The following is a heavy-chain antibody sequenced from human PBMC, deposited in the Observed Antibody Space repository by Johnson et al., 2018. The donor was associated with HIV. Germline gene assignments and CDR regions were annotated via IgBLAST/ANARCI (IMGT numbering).Heavy chain of an antibody. CDR2: ISGSGSII. CDR3: ARPLNNFPSNFDAFDI. CDR1: GFTFRDYH. V-gene: IGHV3-11*04. Sequence: QVQLVESGGGLVKPGGSLRVSCAASGFTFRDYHMSWIRQAPGKGVEWLSYISGSGSIIYYADSVKGRVTISRDNAKNSLYLQMNSLRAEDTAVYYCARPLNNFPSNFDAFDIWGQGTMVTVSS. J-gene: IGHJ3*02. D-gene: IGHD4-11*01.